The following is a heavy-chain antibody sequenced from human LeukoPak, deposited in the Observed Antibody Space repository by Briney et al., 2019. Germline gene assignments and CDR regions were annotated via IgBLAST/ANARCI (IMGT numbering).Heavy chain of an antibody. Sequence: ASVKVSCKASGYTFTGYYMHWVRQAPGQGLERMGRINPNSGGTNYAQKFQGRVTMTRDTSISTAYMEFSRLRSDDTAVYYCARDLGRGRYNWFDPWGQGTLVTVSS. CDR3: ARDLGRGRYNWFDP. V-gene: IGHV1-2*06. CDR1: GYTFTGYY. CDR2: INPNSGGT. J-gene: IGHJ5*02. D-gene: IGHD3-10*01.